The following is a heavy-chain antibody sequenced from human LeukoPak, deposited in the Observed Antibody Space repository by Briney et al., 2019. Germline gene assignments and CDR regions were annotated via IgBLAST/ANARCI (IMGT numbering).Heavy chain of an antibody. CDR2: ISGSGGTT. D-gene: IGHD6-13*01. V-gene: IGHV3-23*01. CDR1: GFTFSTYA. Sequence: GGSLRLSCAVSGFTFSTYAMSWVRQAPGKGLEWVSAISGSGGTTNYADSVKGRFTISRDNSKNTLYLQMDSLRVEDTAAYYCASSLAQRPFDYWGQGTLVTVSS. CDR3: ASSLAQRPFDY. J-gene: IGHJ4*02.